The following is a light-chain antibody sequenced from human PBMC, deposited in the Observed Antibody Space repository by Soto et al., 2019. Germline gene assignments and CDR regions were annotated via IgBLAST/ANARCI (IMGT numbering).Light chain of an antibody. CDR2: DVS. V-gene: IGLV2-14*01. J-gene: IGLJ1*01. CDR3: SSYTTSSTYV. Sequence: QSALTEAAFVSGSPGQAIKNSCTGPSSDVGGYNYVSWYQQHPGKAPKLMISDVSNRPSGVSNRFSGSKSGNTASLTISGLQTEDEADYYCSSYTTSSTYVFGTGTKVTVL. CDR1: SSDVGGYNY.